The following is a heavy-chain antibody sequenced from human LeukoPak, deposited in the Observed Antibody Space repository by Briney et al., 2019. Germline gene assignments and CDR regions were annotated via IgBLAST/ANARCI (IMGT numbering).Heavy chain of an antibody. Sequence: GGSLRLSCAASGFTFSSYWMSWVRQAPGKGLEWVANIKQDGSEKYYVDSVKGRFTISRDNTKNSLYLQMNSLRAEDTAVYYCARGGLTGPRPFYYYGMDVWGQGTTVTVSS. V-gene: IGHV3-7*01. J-gene: IGHJ6*02. D-gene: IGHD3-9*01. CDR3: ARGGLTGPRPFYYYGMDV. CDR1: GFTFSSYW. CDR2: IKQDGSEK.